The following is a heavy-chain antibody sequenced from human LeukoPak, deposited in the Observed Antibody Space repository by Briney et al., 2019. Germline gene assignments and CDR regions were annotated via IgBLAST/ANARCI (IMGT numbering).Heavy chain of an antibody. CDR2: IYNSGTIYYSGST. CDR1: GGSMSSNY. V-gene: IGHV4-59*01. J-gene: IGHJ6*03. CDR3: ARGPDTSTWYYYYMDV. D-gene: IGHD6-13*01. Sequence: SETLSLTCTVSGGSMSSNYWSWIRQPPGKGLEWIGYIYNSGTIYYSGSTNYNPSLKSRVTISVDTSKNQFSLKLSSVTAADTAVYYCARGPDTSTWYYYYMDVWGKGTTVTVSS.